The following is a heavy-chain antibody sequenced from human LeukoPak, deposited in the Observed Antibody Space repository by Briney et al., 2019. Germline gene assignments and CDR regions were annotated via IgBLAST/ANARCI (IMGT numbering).Heavy chain of an antibody. Sequence: SETLSLTCTVSGGSISSSSYYWAWIRQPPGKGLERIGSIYYTGSTYYNPSLKSRVTISVDTSKNQSSLRLSSVTAADTAVHFCARDYRLTQIQYWGQGTLVTVSS. J-gene: IGHJ1*01. V-gene: IGHV4-39*07. CDR1: GGSISSSSYY. CDR2: IYYTGST. CDR3: ARDYRLTQIQY. D-gene: IGHD1-26*01.